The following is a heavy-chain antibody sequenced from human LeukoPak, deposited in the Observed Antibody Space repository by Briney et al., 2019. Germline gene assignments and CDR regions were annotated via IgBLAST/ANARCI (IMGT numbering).Heavy chain of an antibody. D-gene: IGHD3-10*01. Sequence: SVKVSCKASGYTFTSYDISWVRQAPGQGLEWMGGIIPIFGTANYAQKFQGRVTITADESTSTAYMELSSLRSEDTAVYYCARSMVRGVIIGMAFDIWGQGTMVTVSS. CDR3: ARSMVRGVIIGMAFDI. CDR1: GYTFTSYD. V-gene: IGHV1-69*13. J-gene: IGHJ3*02. CDR2: IIPIFGTA.